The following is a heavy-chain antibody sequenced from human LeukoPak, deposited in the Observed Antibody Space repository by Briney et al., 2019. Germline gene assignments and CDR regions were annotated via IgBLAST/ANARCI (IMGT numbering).Heavy chain of an antibody. D-gene: IGHD3-10*01. CDR1: GFTFSNYA. J-gene: IGHJ4*02. CDR2: ISGSGGST. CDR3: AKDLITIVRGVIISGDY. V-gene: IGHV3-23*01. Sequence: GGSLRLSCAASGFTFSNYAMSWVRQAPGKGLEWVSAISGSGGSTYYADSVKGRFTISRDNSKNTLYLQMNSLRAEDTVVYYCAKDLITIVRGVIISGDYWGQGTLVTVSS.